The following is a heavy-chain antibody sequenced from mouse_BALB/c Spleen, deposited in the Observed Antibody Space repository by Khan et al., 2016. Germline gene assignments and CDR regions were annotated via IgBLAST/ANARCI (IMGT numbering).Heavy chain of an antibody. D-gene: IGHD2-4*01. CDR2: IFPSDSYT. J-gene: IGHJ3*01. CDR3: TRGESTMIRGFAY. CDR1: GYTFTSYW. Sequence: QVQLKQSGAELVRPGASVKLSCKASGYTFTSYWINWMKQRPGQGLEWIGNIFPSDSYTNYNQKFKDKATLTVDKSSSTAYMQLSSPTSEDSASYYCTRGESTMIRGFAYWGQGTLVTVSA. V-gene: IGHV1-69*02.